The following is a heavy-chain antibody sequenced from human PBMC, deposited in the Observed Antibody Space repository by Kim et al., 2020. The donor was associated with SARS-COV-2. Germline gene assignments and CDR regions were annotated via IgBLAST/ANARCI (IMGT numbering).Heavy chain of an antibody. CDR3: ATVATMKYYFDY. V-gene: IGHV1-24*01. D-gene: IGHD1-26*01. Sequence: IYAQKFQGRGTMTEDTSTDTAYMELSSLRSEDTAVYYCATVATMKYYFDYWGQGTLVTVSS. J-gene: IGHJ4*02.